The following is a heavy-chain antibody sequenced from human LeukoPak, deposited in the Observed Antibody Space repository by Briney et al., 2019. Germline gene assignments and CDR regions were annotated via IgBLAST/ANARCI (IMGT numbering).Heavy chain of an antibody. J-gene: IGHJ5*02. V-gene: IGHV4-34*01. Sequence: SETLSLTCAVYGGSFSGYYWSWIRQPPGKGLEWIGEINHSGSTNYNPSLKSRVTISVDTSKNQFSLKLSSVTAADTAVYYCARLTRMFDPWGQGTLVTVSS. CDR3: ARLTRMFDP. CDR1: GGSFSGYY. CDR2: INHSGST.